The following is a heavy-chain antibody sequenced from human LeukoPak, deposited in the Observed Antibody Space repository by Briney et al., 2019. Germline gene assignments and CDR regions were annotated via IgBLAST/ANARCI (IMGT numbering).Heavy chain of an antibody. CDR1: GYTFTGYY. Sequence: ASVKVSCKASGYTFTGYYMHWVRQAPGQGLEWMGWINPNSGGTNYARKFQGWVTMTRDTSISTAYMELSRLRSDDTAVYYCARDRGYSGYEFDYWGQGTLVTVSS. CDR2: INPNSGGT. CDR3: ARDRGYSGYEFDY. D-gene: IGHD5-12*01. V-gene: IGHV1-2*04. J-gene: IGHJ4*02.